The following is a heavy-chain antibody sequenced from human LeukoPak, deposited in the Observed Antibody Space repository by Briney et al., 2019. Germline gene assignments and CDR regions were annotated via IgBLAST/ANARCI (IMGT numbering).Heavy chain of an antibody. J-gene: IGHJ6*03. CDR3: ARDPSSSWYTAQGMDV. V-gene: IGHV4-39*07. CDR1: GGSISSSSYY. Sequence: PSETLSLTCTVSGGSISSSSYYWGWIRQPPGKGLEWIGSIYYSGSTYYNPSLKSRVTISVDTSKNQFSLKLSSVTAADTAVYYCARDPSSSWYTAQGMDVWGKGTTVTVSS. D-gene: IGHD6-13*01. CDR2: IYYSGST.